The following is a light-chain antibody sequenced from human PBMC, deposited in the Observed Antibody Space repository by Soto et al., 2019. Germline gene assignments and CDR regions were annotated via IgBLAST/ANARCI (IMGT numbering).Light chain of an antibody. Sequence: QSVLTQPPSASGAPGQGVTISCSGGTSNIGTNNVNWYHQFPGTTPKLLIHNNDQRPSGVPDRFSASKSGTSASLAISGLQSEDEGDYFCAAWDDSLNGHVVFGGGTQLTVL. V-gene: IGLV1-44*01. CDR1: TSNIGTNN. CDR3: AAWDDSLNGHVV. J-gene: IGLJ2*01. CDR2: NND.